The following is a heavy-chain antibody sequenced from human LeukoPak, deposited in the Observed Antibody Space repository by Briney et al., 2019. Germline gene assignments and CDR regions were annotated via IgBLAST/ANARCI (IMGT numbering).Heavy chain of an antibody. Sequence: SETLSLTCTVSGDSISSYYWSWIRQPPGKGLEWIGDIYNSGGTNYSPSLKSRVTISVDTSKNQFSLKLSSVTAADTAVYYCARIANRGGRCDSYYFDYWGQGTLVTVSS. V-gene: IGHV4-59*01. D-gene: IGHD2-21*02. CDR1: GDSISSYY. CDR3: ARIANRGGRCDSYYFDY. CDR2: IYNSGGT. J-gene: IGHJ4*02.